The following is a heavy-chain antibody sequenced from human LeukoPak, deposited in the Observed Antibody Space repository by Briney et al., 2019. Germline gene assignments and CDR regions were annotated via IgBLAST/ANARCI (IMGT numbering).Heavy chain of an antibody. D-gene: IGHD5-18*01. CDR1: GFTFSKYA. CDR3: ARGAFRSYGDSDY. J-gene: IGHJ4*02. CDR2: INSDGSST. Sequence: SGGSLRLSCAASGFTFSKYAMSWVRQAPGKGLVWVSRINSDGSSTSYADSVKGRFTISRDNAKNTLYLQMNSLRAEDTAVYYCARGAFRSYGDSDYWGQGTLVTVSS. V-gene: IGHV3-74*01.